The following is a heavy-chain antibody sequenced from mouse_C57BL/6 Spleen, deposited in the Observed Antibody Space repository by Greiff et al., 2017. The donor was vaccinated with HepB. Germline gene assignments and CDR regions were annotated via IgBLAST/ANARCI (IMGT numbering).Heavy chain of an antibody. J-gene: IGHJ1*03. V-gene: IGHV1-63*01. Sequence: QVQLQQSGAELVRPGTSVKMSCKASGYTFTNYWIGWAKQRPGHGLEWIGDIYPGGGYTNYNEKFKGKATLTADKSSSTAYMQFSSLTSEDSAIYYCARSPLRGSSPGGYFDVWGTGTTVTVSS. D-gene: IGHD1-1*01. CDR1: GYTFTNYW. CDR3: ARSPLRGSSPGGYFDV. CDR2: IYPGGGYT.